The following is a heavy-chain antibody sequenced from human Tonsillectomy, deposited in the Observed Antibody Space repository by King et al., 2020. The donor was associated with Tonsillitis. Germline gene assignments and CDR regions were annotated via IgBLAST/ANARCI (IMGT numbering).Heavy chain of an antibody. CDR3: VRDGGYASGSLDAFDI. Sequence: LQLQESGPGLVKPSETLSLTCAVSGYSINSGYYWGWIRQPPGKGLDWIGSMYRSGKAYYNPSIQSRVTISVDTSKNQFSLKMSSVTAADTAVYYCVRDGGYASGSLDAFDIWGQGKMVTVSS. J-gene: IGHJ3*02. CDR1: GYSINSGYY. CDR2: MYRSGKA. V-gene: IGHV4-38-2*02. D-gene: IGHD5-12*01.